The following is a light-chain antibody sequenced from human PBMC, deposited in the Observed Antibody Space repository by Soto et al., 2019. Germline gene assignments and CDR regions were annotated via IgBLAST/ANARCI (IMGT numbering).Light chain of an antibody. CDR1: QTVYNN. CDR3: QQYNNFPIT. V-gene: IGKV3-15*01. CDR2: GAS. Sequence: EIVLTQSPATLSLSPGERATLSCRASQTVYNNYIAWFQQKPGQAPRLLIYGASTRATGIPARFSGSGSGTEFTLTISGLQSEDFAVYYCQQYNNFPITFGQGTRLEIK. J-gene: IGKJ5*01.